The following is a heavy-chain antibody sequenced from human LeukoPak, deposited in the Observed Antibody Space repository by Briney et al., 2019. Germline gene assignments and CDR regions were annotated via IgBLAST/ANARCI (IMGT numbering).Heavy chain of an antibody. J-gene: IGHJ4*02. CDR1: GDSISSSGDY. V-gene: IGHV4-39*01. Sequence: PSETLSLTCTVSGDSISSSGDYWGWIRQPPGKGLEWIGNIYYSGSTYYSPSLKSRVTIAVDTSKNQFSLKLTSVTAADTAVYYCARGASRYYYGSGSYRFDYWGQGTLVTVSS. D-gene: IGHD3-10*01. CDR2: IYYSGST. CDR3: ARGASRYYYGSGSYRFDY.